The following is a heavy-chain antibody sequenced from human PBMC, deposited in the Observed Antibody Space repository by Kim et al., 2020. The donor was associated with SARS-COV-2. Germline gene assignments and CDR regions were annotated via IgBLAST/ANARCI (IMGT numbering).Heavy chain of an antibody. J-gene: IGHJ4*02. CDR1: GGSFSGYY. D-gene: IGHD1-26*01. Sequence: SETLSLTCAVYGGSFSGYYWSWIRQPPGKGLEWIGEINHSGSTNYNPSLKSRVTISVDTSKNQFSLKLSSVTAADTAVYYCARLYSGGYWGQGTLVTVSS. V-gene: IGHV4-34*01. CDR2: INHSGST. CDR3: ARLYSGGY.